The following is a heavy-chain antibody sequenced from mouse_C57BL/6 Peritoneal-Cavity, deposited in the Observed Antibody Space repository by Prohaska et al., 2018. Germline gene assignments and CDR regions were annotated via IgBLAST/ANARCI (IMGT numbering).Heavy chain of an antibody. Sequence: LVAPSQRLSITCTVSGFSLTSYGVIWFRQPPEKGLEWLGVIWGDGSTNYHSALISRLSISKDNSKSQVFLKLNSLQTDDTATYYCATYYYGSSYWYFDVWGTGTTVTVSS. CDR2: IWGDGST. D-gene: IGHD1-1*01. CDR1: GFSLTSYG. V-gene: IGHV2-3*01. J-gene: IGHJ1*03. CDR3: ATYYYGSSYWYFDV.